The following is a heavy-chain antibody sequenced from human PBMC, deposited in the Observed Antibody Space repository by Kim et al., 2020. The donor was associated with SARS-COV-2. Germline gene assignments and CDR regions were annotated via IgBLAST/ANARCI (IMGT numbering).Heavy chain of an antibody. D-gene: IGHD3-10*01. V-gene: IGHV3-48*02. CDR2: ISSSSTTM. Sequence: GGSLRLSCAASGFNFNTYSMNWVRQAPGKGLEWVSYISSSSTTMYYADSVRGRFTISRDNAKNSLFLQMNSLRDEDTAVYYCARCPLSMTMVRGRITTTLFFYYNMGAWGQGTTVTVSS. J-gene: IGHJ6*01. CDR3: ARCPLSMTMVRGRITTTLFFYYNMGA. CDR1: GFNFNTYS.